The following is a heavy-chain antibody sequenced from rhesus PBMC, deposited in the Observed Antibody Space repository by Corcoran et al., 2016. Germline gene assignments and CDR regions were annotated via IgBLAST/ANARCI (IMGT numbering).Heavy chain of an antibody. CDR2: IRNGGGST. V-gene: IGHV3S18*01. Sequence: DVQLVESGGGLVQPGGSLRLSCAASGFTFSSYGMSWVRQAPGKGLEWVSYIRNGGGSTYYADSVKGRFHISRENAKNTLYLQMDSLRAEDTAVYYCARDGIVVVFTAHFDYWGQGVLVTVSS. CDR1: GFTFSSYG. J-gene: IGHJ4*01. CDR3: ARDGIVVVFTAHFDY. D-gene: IGHD2-27*01.